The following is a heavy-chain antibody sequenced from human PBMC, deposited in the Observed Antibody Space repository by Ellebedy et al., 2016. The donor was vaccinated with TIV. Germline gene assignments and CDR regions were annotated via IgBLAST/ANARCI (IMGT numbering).Heavy chain of an antibody. CDR3: AKGRGGGSDSSAPRYYFDY. V-gene: IGHV3-23*01. Sequence: GESLKISCAASGFTFSNYAMTWVRQAPGKGLEWVSSIINTGGTTYYADSVKGRFIISRDNSKKTLYLQMNSLRAEDTAVYYCAKGRGGGSDSSAPRYYFDYWGLGTLVTVSS. D-gene: IGHD3-22*01. J-gene: IGHJ4*02. CDR1: GFTFSNYA. CDR2: IINTGGTT.